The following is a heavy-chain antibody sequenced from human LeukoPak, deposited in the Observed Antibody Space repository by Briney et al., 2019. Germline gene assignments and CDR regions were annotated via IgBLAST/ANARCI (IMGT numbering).Heavy chain of an antibody. V-gene: IGHV4-34*01. D-gene: IGHD6-6*01. J-gene: IGHJ6*03. CDR1: GGSFSGYY. Sequence: SETLSLTCAVYGGSFSGYYWSWIRQPPGKGLEWIGEINHSGSTNYNPSLKSRGTISVDTSKNQFSLKLSSLTAAPTAVYYCARKGPYDKGAAQSITYYYYMDVGGKGPRSPSP. CDR2: INHSGST. CDR3: ARKGPYDKGAAQSITYYYYMDV.